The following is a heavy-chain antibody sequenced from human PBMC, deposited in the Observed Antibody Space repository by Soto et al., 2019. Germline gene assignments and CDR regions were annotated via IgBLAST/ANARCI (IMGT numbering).Heavy chain of an antibody. J-gene: IGHJ4*02. CDR1: GFTFSSYG. CDR2: ISSDGSNK. D-gene: IGHD2-15*01. CDR3: AKVGGSPGY. Sequence: QVQLVESGGGVVQPGRSLRLSCAASGFTFSSYGMHWVRQAPGKGLEWVAVISSDGSNKYYADSVKGRFTISRDNSKNTLYLQRNSLRAEDTAVYYCAKVGGSPGYWGQGTLVTVSS. V-gene: IGHV3-30*18.